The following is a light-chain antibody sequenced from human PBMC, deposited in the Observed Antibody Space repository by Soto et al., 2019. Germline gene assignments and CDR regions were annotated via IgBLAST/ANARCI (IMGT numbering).Light chain of an antibody. CDR1: QSVSSN. CDR2: GAS. Sequence: EIVVTQSPATLSVSPGERATLSCMASQSVSSNLAWYQQKPGQAPRLLIYGASTRATGIPARFSGSGSGTEFTLTISSLQSEDFAVYYCQQYNNWPPLTFGGGTKVDIK. J-gene: IGKJ4*01. V-gene: IGKV3-15*01. CDR3: QQYNNWPPLT.